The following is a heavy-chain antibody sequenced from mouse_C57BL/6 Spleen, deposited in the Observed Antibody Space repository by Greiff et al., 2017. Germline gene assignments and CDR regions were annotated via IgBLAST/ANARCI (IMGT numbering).Heavy chain of an antibody. CDR2: ISYDGSN. CDR3: ARDERETVEAWFAY. J-gene: IGHJ3*01. V-gene: IGHV3-6*01. CDR1: GYSITSGYY. Sequence: VQLKESGPGLVKPSQSLSLTCSVTGYSITSGYYWNWIRQFPGNKLEWMGYISYDGSNNYNPSLKNRISINRDTSKNQFFLKLNSVTTEDTATYYCARDERETVEAWFAYWGQGTLVTVSA. D-gene: IGHD1-1*01.